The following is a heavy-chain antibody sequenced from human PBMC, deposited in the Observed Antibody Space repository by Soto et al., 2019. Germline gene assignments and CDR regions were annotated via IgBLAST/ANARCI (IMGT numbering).Heavy chain of an antibody. CDR1: GGTFSSYA. D-gene: IGHD1-7*01. J-gene: IGHJ4*02. V-gene: IGHV1-69*13. CDR2: IIPIFGTA. Sequence: ASVKVSCKASGGTFSSYAISWVRQAPGQGLEWMGGIIPIFGTANYAQKFQGRVTITADESTSTAYMELSSLRSEDTAVYYCARNGDRYNWNYGDYWGQGTLVTVSS. CDR3: ARNGDRYNWNYGDY.